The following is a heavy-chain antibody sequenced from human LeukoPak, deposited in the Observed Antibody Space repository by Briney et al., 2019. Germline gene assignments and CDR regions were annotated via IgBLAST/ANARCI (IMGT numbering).Heavy chain of an antibody. D-gene: IGHD6-13*01. CDR3: AREIAAANFDY. CDR2: ISAYNGNT. CDR1: GYTFTSYG. V-gene: IGHV1-18*01. J-gene: IGHJ4*02. Sequence: ASVKVSCKASGYTFTSYGISWVRQAPGQGLEWMGWISAYNGNTNYAQKLQGRVTMTTDTSTSTAYMELRSLRSVDTAEYYCAREIAAANFDYWGQGTLVTVSS.